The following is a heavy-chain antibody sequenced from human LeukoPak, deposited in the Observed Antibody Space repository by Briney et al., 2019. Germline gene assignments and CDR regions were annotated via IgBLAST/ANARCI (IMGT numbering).Heavy chain of an antibody. CDR2: ISYDGSNK. D-gene: IGHD2-2*01. V-gene: IGHV3-30*18. CDR1: GFTFSSYG. J-gene: IGHJ6*02. CDR3: AKDIVVAPAAIGYYYYYGMDV. Sequence: GRSLRLSCAASGFTFSSYGIHWVRQAPGKGLEWVAVISYDGSNKYYADSVRGRFTISRDNSKNTLYLQMNSLRAEDTAVYYCAKDIVVAPAAIGYYYYYGMDVWGQGTTVTVSS.